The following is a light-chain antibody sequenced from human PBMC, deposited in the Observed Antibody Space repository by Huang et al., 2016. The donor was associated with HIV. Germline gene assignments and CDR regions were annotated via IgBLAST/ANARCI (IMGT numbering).Light chain of an antibody. CDR2: DAA. J-gene: IGKJ3*01. Sequence: DIQMTQSPSSLSASIGDRVTITCRASRHIYRYLNWYQQRPGKAPQLLIYDAANLEVGVTSRGSGSGSGRNFTIIISSLHPEDFATYYCQQYDSLPRTFGPGTKV. V-gene: IGKV1-33*01. CDR1: RHIYRY. CDR3: QQYDSLPRT.